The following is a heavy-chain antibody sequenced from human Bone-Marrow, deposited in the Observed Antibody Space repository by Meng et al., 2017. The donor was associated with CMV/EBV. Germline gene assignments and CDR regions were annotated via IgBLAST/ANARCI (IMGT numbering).Heavy chain of an antibody. CDR3: ARGGGLRFLEWLPPLRNYYYYGMDV. CDR1: GYTFTGYY. D-gene: IGHD3-3*01. CDR2: IIPILGIA. V-gene: IGHV1-69*04. Sequence: SVKVSCKASGYTFTGYYMHWVRQAPGQGLEWMGRIIPILGIANYAQKFQGRVTITADKSTSTAYMELSSLRSEDTAVYYCARGGGLRFLEWLPPLRNYYYYGMDVWGQGTTVTVSS. J-gene: IGHJ6*02.